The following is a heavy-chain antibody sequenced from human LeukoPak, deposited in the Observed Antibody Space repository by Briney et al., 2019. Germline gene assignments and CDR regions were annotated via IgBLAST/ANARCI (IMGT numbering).Heavy chain of an antibody. CDR3: ARQVLGAAPFDY. J-gene: IGHJ4*02. CDR2: IYYSGNT. CDR1: GGSISSGGYY. V-gene: IGHV4-31*03. D-gene: IGHD3-3*02. Sequence: PSETLSLTCTVSGGSISSGGYYWSWIRQHPGKGLEWIGYIYYSGNTYNNPSLKSRVTISVDTSKNQFSLKLSSVTAADTAVYYCARQVLGAAPFDYWGQGTLVTVSS.